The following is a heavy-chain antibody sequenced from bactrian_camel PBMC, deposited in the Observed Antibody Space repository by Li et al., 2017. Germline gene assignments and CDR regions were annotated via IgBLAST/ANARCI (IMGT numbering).Heavy chain of an antibody. CDR3: ALSQEGLG. V-gene: IGHV3S55*01. D-gene: IGHD3*01. Sequence: HVQLVESGGGSVQAGESQTLSCSISGYTYSSYCMGWWRQSPGKTRWEREAVATIDSGALTQYADSVKGRFTISRDNSKNTLSLQMSSLKTDDTAMYFCALSQEGLGRGQGTQVTVS. CDR2: IDSGALT. CDR1: GYTYSSYC. J-gene: IGHJ4*01.